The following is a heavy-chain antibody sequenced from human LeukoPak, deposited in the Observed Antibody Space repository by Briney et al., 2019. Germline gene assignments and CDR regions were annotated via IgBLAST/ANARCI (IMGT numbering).Heavy chain of an antibody. CDR2: IKEDGRET. Sequence: GSLRLSCAASGFTFSSFWMTWVRQAPGKGLEWVANIKEDGRETYYVDSVKGRFIISRDNAKNSLFLQMSSLTAEDTAVYYCARERDGVATTGALFDYWGLGTLITVSS. J-gene: IGHJ4*02. D-gene: IGHD5-12*01. CDR3: ARERDGVATTGALFDY. CDR1: GFTFSSFW. V-gene: IGHV3-7*01.